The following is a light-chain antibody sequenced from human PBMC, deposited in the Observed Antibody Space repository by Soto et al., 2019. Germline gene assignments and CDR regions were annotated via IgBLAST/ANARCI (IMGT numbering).Light chain of an antibody. CDR3: LHFNGYPWT. J-gene: IGKJ1*01. CDR1: QTINRW. Sequence: DIQMTQSPSTLSASVGDRVIITCRASQTINRWLAWYQHKPGKVPKLLIYDASNLESGVPSRFSGRGSGTDFPLTLSGLEIDDFATYYCLHFNGYPWTFGQGTKVEIK. V-gene: IGKV1-5*01. CDR2: DAS.